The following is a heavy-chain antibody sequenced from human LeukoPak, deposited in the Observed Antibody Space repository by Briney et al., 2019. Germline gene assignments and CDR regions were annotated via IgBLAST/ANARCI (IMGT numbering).Heavy chain of an antibody. CDR3: ARGLTLLGYFDY. CDR1: GGSISSYY. CDR2: IYYSGGT. V-gene: IGHV4-59*12. Sequence: SETLSLTCTVSGGSISSYYWSWIRQPPGKGLEWIGYIYYSGGTNYNPSLKSRVTISIDTSKNQISLKLNSMTAADTAVYYCARGLTLLGYFDYWGQGTLVTVSS. D-gene: IGHD7-27*01. J-gene: IGHJ4*02.